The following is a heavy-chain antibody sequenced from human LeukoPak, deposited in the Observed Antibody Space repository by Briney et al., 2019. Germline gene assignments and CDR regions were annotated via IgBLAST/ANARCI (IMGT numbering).Heavy chain of an antibody. J-gene: IGHJ4*02. CDR2: IYPGDSNP. Sequence: GQSLNSSCKGSEYSFSSYWIAWVRKMPGKGLEWMGMIYPGDSNPRYGPSFQGQVTISADKSINTAYLQWSSLKASDTAIYYCVRHDKWPQYFFDYWGQGTLASVSS. CDR3: VRHDKWPQYFFDY. V-gene: IGHV5-51*01. D-gene: IGHD5-24*01. CDR1: EYSFSSYW.